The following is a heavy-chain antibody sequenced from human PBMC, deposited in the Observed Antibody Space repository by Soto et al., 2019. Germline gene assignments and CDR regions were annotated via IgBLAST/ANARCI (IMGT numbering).Heavy chain of an antibody. Sequence: EVQLVESGGGVARPGGSLGLSCAASGFTFEDHGMSWVRQAPGKGLEWLSDISWDGGTTVYADSVKGRFTVSRNNAKSSLYLQMNSLKPGDTAFYHCARRSGDQQVCDFWGQGTLVTVSS. J-gene: IGHJ4*02. CDR1: GFTFEDHG. CDR3: ARRSGDQQVCDF. V-gene: IGHV3-20*01. CDR2: ISWDGGTT. D-gene: IGHD3-10*01.